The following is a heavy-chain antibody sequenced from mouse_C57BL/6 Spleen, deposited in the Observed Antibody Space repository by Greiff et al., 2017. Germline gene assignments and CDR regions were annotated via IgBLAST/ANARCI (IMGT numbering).Heavy chain of an antibody. CDR2: IYPGDGDT. J-gene: IGHJ1*03. CDR1: GYAFSSYW. D-gene: IGHD2-4*01. V-gene: IGHV1-80*01. Sequence: VQLQQSGAELVKPGASVKISCKASGYAFSSYWMNWVKQRPGKGLEWIGQIYPGDGDTNYNGKFTGKATLTADKSSSTAYMQLSSLTSEDSAVYFCARSYDYVRYFDVCGTGTTVTVSS. CDR3: ARSYDYVRYFDV.